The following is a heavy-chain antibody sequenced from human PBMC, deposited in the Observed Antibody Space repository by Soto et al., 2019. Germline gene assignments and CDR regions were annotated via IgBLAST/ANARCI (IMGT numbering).Heavy chain of an antibody. Sequence: QVQLQESGPGLVKPSETLSLTCTVSGGSISGGVHSWSWIRQPPGQGLEWIGHIFDSGSTYYNPSLKSRLILSVDTSKNQFSLRLSSVTAADTAVYYCARELMPRTNYWYFDLWGRGARVNVSS. CDR1: GGSISGGVHS. V-gene: IGHV4-30-4*01. D-gene: IGHD2-8*01. CDR3: ARELMPRTNYWYFDL. J-gene: IGHJ2*01. CDR2: IFDSGST.